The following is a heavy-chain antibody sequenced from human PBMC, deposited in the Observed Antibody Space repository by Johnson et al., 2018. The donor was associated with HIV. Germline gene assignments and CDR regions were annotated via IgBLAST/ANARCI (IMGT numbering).Heavy chain of an antibody. CDR2: ISFDGSNK. V-gene: IGHV3-30*03. CDR3: ARVGEYGINGVCSNVFDI. CDR1: GFTFRTYG. D-gene: IGHD2-8*01. Sequence: QVQLVESGGGVVQPGRSLRLSCAASGFTFRTYGMHCVRQAPGKGLAWVAVISFDGSNKYYADSVKGLFTISRDNSNNTLYLQMNSLRADDTALYYCARVGEYGINGVCSNVFDILGQGTMVTVSS. J-gene: IGHJ3*02.